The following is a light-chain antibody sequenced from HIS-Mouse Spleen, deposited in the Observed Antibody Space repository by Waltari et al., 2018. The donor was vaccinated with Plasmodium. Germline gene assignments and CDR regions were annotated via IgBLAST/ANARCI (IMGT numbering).Light chain of an antibody. CDR1: QSVSSN. J-gene: IGKJ3*01. CDR3: QQYNNWPFT. Sequence: EIVMTQSPATLSVSPGDRATLSCRASQSVSSNLAWYQQKPGQAPRLLIYGASTRATGIPARFSGSGSGTEFTLTISSLQSEDFAVYYCQQYNNWPFTFGP. V-gene: IGKV3-15*01. CDR2: GAS.